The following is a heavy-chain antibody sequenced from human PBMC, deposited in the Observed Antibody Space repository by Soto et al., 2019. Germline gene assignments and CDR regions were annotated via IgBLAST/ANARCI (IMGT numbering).Heavy chain of an antibody. Sequence: ALVKVSCKASGYTFTSYDINWVRQATGQGLEWMGWMNPNSGNTGYAQKFQGRVTMTRNTSISTAYMELSSLRSEDTAVYYCARGLSYDFWSGYYLNFDYWGQGTLVTVSS. V-gene: IGHV1-8*01. D-gene: IGHD3-3*01. CDR3: ARGLSYDFWSGYYLNFDY. CDR1: GYTFTSYD. CDR2: MNPNSGNT. J-gene: IGHJ4*02.